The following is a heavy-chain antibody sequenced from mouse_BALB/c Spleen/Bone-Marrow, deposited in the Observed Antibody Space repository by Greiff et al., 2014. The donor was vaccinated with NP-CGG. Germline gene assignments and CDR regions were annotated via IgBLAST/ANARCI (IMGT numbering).Heavy chain of an antibody. Sequence: VQLVEPGAELVRPGTSVTLSCKASGYTFTDYKMHWVKQTPVHGLEWIGLIDPETGGTAYNQRFKGKAIMTADKSSSTAYMDLRSLTSEDSAVYYCTIVAYWGQGTLVTVSA. CDR1: GYTFTDYK. V-gene: IGHV1-15*01. J-gene: IGHJ3*01. CDR3: TIVAY. CDR2: IDPETGGT.